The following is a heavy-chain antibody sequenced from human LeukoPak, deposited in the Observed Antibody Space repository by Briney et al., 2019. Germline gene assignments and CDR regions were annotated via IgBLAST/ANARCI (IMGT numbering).Heavy chain of an antibody. CDR1: GGSISSYY. Sequence: PSEALSLTCTVSGGSISSYYWSWIRQPPGKGLEWIGYIYYSGSTNYNPSLKSRVTISVDTSKNQFSLNLSSVTAAYTAVYYCARDLLSTAGYFDYWGQGTLVTVSS. CDR2: IYYSGST. CDR3: ARDLLSTAGYFDY. V-gene: IGHV4-59*01. J-gene: IGHJ4*02. D-gene: IGHD6-19*01.